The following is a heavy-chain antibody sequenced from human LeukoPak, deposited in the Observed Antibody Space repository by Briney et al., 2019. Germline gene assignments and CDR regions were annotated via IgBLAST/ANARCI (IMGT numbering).Heavy chain of an antibody. CDR3: AHRAIAAAGTGYFFDY. CDR2: IYWNDDK. CDR1: GFSLSTSGVG. V-gene: IGHV2-5*01. D-gene: IGHD6-13*01. Sequence: SGPTLVKPTQTLTLTCTFSGFSLSTSGVGVGWIRQPPGKALEWLGIIYWNDDKYYSPSLKSRLTITKDTSKNHVVLTMTNMDPVDTATYYCAHRAIAAAGTGYFFDYWGQGTLVTVSS. J-gene: IGHJ4*02.